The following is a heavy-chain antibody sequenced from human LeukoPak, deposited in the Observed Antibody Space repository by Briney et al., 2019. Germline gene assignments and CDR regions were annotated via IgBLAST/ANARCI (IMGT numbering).Heavy chain of an antibody. CDR3: AVGADPGSYHFDY. CDR2: IHYSGST. CDR1: GGSISSYY. J-gene: IGHJ4*02. D-gene: IGHD3-10*01. Sequence: SETLSLTCTVSGGSISSYYWSWMRQPPGKGLEWIGYIHYSGSTNYNPSLKSRVTISVDTSKNQFSLKLSSVAAADTAVYYCAVGADPGSYHFDYWGQGTLVTVSS. V-gene: IGHV4-59*01.